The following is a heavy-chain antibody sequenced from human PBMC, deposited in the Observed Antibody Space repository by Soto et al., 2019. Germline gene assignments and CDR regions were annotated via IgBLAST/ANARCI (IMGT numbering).Heavy chain of an antibody. CDR3: AKDIYYDSSTAFDY. V-gene: IGHV3-9*01. D-gene: IGHD3-22*01. CDR2: ISWNSGSI. J-gene: IGHJ4*02. CDR1: GFSFDDYA. Sequence: SLSLSCAASGFSFDDYAMHWVRQAPGKGLEWVSGISWNSGSIGYADSVKGRFTISRDNAKNSLYLQMKSLRAEDTALYYCAKDIYYDSSTAFDYWGQGTLVTVSS.